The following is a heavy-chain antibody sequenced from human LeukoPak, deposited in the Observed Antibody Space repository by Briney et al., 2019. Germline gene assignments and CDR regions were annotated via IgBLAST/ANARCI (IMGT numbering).Heavy chain of an antibody. Sequence: SETLSLTCTVSGGSISSYYWSWIRQPPGKGLEWIGYIYYSGSTNYNPSLKSRVTISVDTSKNQFSLKLSSVTAADTAVYYCARVMDDYSNFSPRPWESQKENWFDPWGQGTLVTVSS. J-gene: IGHJ5*02. V-gene: IGHV4-59*01. CDR2: IYYSGST. D-gene: IGHD4-11*01. CDR3: ARVMDDYSNFSPRPWESQKENWFDP. CDR1: GGSISSYY.